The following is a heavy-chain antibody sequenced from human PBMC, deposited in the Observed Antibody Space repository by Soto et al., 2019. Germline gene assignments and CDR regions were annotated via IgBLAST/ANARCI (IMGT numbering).Heavy chain of an antibody. CDR1: SGSISSAHW. CDR2: IYHSGST. CDR3: ATNSYYSLGV. Sequence: QVQLQESGPRLVKPSGTLSLTCAVSSGSISSAHWWNWVRQPPGKGLEWIGEIYHSGSTNYNPSLKSRVTVSVDKSMNQFSLKLTSVTAADTAVYYCATNSYYSLGVWGQGTTVTVSS. J-gene: IGHJ6*02. V-gene: IGHV4-4*02.